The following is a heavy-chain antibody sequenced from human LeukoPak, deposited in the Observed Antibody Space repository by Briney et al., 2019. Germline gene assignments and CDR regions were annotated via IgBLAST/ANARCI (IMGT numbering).Heavy chain of an antibody. V-gene: IGHV3-66*01. CDR2: IYSGGST. CDR3: ARDSPIVVVNAYYYYYGMDV. J-gene: IGHJ6*02. D-gene: IGHD3-22*01. CDR1: GFTVSSNY. Sequence: GGSLRLSCAAPGFTVSSNYMSWVRQAPGKGLEWVSVIYSGGSTYYADSVKGRFTISRDNSKNTLYLQMNSLRAEDTAVYYCARDSPIVVVNAYYYYYGMDVWGQGTTVTVSS.